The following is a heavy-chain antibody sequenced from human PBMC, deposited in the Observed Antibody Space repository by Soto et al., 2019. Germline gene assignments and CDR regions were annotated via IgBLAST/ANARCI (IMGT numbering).Heavy chain of an antibody. V-gene: IGHV4-34*01. CDR1: GGSFSKYY. J-gene: IGHJ4*02. CDR2: ASHGGYT. D-gene: IGHD2-15*01. CDR3: ALVVEIGTDDQGPLLSDY. Sequence: SETLSLTCAVYGGSFSKYYWNWVRQPPGKGLEWIGVASHGGYTQYSPSLKSRVIISLDTSKNQFSLRLSSVTAADTAAYYCALVVEIGTDDQGPLLSDYWGQGVLVTVSS.